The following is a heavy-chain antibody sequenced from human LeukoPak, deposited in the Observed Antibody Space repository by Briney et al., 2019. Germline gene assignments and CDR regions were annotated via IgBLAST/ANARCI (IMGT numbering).Heavy chain of an antibody. CDR3: ARGLPSIAAQRTNWFDP. CDR2: INHSGST. V-gene: IGHV4-34*01. D-gene: IGHD6-6*01. Sequence: PSETLSLTCAVYGGSFSGYYWSWIRRPPGKGLEWIGEINHSGSTNYNPSLKSRVTISVDTSKNQFSLKLSSVTAADTAVYYCARGLPSIAAQRTNWFDPWGQGTLVTVSS. CDR1: GGSFSGYY. J-gene: IGHJ5*02.